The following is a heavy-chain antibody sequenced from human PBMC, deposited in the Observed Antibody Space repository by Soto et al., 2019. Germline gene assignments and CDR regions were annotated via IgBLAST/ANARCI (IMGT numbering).Heavy chain of an antibody. J-gene: IGHJ6*02. CDR1: GFTFSSYG. V-gene: IGHV3-30*18. CDR2: ISYDGSNK. Sequence: GGSLRLSCAASGFTFSSYGMHWVRQAPGKGLEWVAVISYDGSNKYYADSVKGRFTISRDNSKNTLYLQMNSLRAEDTAVYYCAKERGVGRDGYNRGYYYYGMDVWGQGTTVTVSS. D-gene: IGHD5-12*01. CDR3: AKERGVGRDGYNRGYYYYGMDV.